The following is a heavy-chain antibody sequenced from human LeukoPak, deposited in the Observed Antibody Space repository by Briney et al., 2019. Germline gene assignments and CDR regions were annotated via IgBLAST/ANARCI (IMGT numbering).Heavy chain of an antibody. V-gene: IGHV3-9*01. CDR2: LNWDSGSI. CDR3: ARARSSYGYGDAFDI. J-gene: IGHJ3*02. Sequence: GGSLRLSCTASGFKFDDFAMHWVRQPPGKGLEWVAGLNWDSGSIDYADSVRGRATISRDNSKNTLYLQMNSLRAEDTAVYYCARARSSYGYGDAFDIWGQGTMVTVSS. D-gene: IGHD5-18*01. CDR1: GFKFDDFA.